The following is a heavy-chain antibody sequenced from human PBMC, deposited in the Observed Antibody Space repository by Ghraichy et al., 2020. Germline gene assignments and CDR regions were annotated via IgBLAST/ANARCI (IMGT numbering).Heavy chain of an antibody. V-gene: IGHV3-74*01. CDR2: IKRDGSYM. J-gene: IGHJ4*02. D-gene: IGHD1-26*01. Sequence: ETRSLTCAASGFTFSSYWMHWVRQVPGKGLMWVARIKRDGSYMDYAESVKGRFTISRDNAKNTLYLQMNSLRAEDTAVYYCATIEWGPGHYWGQGTLVTVSS. CDR1: GFTFSSYW. CDR3: ATIEWGPGHY.